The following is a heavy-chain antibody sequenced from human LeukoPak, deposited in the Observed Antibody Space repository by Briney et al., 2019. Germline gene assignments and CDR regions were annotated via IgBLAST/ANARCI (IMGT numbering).Heavy chain of an antibody. CDR1: GGSISSYY. V-gene: IGHV4-59*01. D-gene: IGHD3-22*01. Sequence: RPSETLSLTCTVSGGSISSYYWTWIRQPPGKGLEWIGYIYYSGSTNYNPSLKSRVTISVDTSKNQFSLKLSSVTAVDTAVYYCARDLIYYDSSGYHNDAFDIWGQGTMVTVSS. J-gene: IGHJ3*02. CDR2: IYYSGST. CDR3: ARDLIYYDSSGYHNDAFDI.